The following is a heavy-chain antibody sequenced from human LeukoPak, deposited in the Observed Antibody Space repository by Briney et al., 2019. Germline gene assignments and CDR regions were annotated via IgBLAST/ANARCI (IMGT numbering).Heavy chain of an antibody. V-gene: IGHV3-48*04. D-gene: IGHD3-22*01. CDR3: ARETQYYYDSIYFDY. CDR2: ISGSGTTI. CDR1: GFTFSNYN. Sequence: PGGSLRLSCAASGFTFSNYNMNWVRQAPGKGLEWVSYISGSGTTIYYADSVKGRFTISRDNAKNSLYLRMNSLRAEDTALYYCARETQYYYDSIYFDYWGQGTLVTVSS. J-gene: IGHJ4*02.